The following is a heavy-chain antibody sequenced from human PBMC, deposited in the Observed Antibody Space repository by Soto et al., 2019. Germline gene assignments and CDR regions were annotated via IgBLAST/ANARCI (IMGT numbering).Heavy chain of an antibody. J-gene: IGHJ6*02. D-gene: IGHD3-3*01. CDR3: ARDPDDKSYYDFWSGYFETIYYYYGMDV. CDR1: GYTFTSYY. V-gene: IGHV1-46*01. CDR2: INPSGGST. Sequence: SVKVSCKAPGYTFTSYYMHWVRQAPGQGLEWMGIINPSGGSTSYAQKFQGRVTMTRDTSTSTVYMELSSLRSEDTAVYYCARDPDDKSYYDFWSGYFETIYYYYGMDVWGQGTTVTVSS.